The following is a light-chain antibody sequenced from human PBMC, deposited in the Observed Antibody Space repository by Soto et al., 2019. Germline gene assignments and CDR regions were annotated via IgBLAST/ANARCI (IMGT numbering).Light chain of an antibody. J-gene: IGLJ1*01. V-gene: IGLV1-40*01. CDR1: SSNIGAGYD. Sequence: QSVLTQPPSVSGAPGQRVTISCTGSSSNIGAGYDVHWYQQLPGTAPKLLIFGNSKRPSGVPYRFSGSKSGTSASLAITGLQAEDEADYYCQSYYGSLSADVCGAGTKVTVL. CDR2: GNS. CDR3: QSYYGSLSADV.